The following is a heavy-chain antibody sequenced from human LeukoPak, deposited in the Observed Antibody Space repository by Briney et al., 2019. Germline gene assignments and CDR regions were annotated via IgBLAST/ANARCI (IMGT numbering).Heavy chain of an antibody. J-gene: IGHJ4*02. V-gene: IGHV1-18*01. CDR2: ISGYSDSS. CDR3: ARASSTQIQLWYFDY. D-gene: IGHD5-18*01. CDR1: GYTFVNHG. Sequence: ASVKVPCKASGYTFVNHGISWVRQAPGQGLEWLGWISGYSDSSHYGQSVQGRVTMITDAAASTAYLELRSMRSDDTAVYYCARASSTQIQLWYFDYWGQGTLVTVSS.